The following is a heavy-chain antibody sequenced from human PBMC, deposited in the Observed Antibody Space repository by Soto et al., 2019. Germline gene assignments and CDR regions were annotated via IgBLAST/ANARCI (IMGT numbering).Heavy chain of an antibody. D-gene: IGHD2-2*01. J-gene: IGHJ6*02. V-gene: IGHV3-74*01. CDR3: ARDIVVVPAAYGMDV. CDR2: INSDGSST. Sequence: RINSDGSSTSYADSVKGRFTISRDNAKNTLYLQMNSLRAEDTAVYYCARDIVVVPAAYGMDVWGQGTTVTVSS.